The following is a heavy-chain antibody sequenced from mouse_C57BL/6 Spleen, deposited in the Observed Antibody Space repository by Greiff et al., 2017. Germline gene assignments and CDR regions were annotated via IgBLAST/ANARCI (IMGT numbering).Heavy chain of an antibody. CDR2: IYPGDGDT. J-gene: IGHJ1*03. D-gene: IGHD1-1*01. CDR3: TRGATLVDRYFEV. Sequence: QVQLQQSGAELVKPGASVKLSCKASGYAFRSYWMNWVKQRPGKGLEWIGQIYPGDGDTNSNGKFKGKATLTADTSASTAYIQLSILTSGDSAVYFGTRGATLVDRYFEVRGTRATVTFAS. CDR1: GYAFRSYW. V-gene: IGHV1-80*01.